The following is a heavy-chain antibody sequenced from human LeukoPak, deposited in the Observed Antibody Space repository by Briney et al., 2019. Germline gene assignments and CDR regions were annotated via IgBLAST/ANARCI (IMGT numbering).Heavy chain of an antibody. D-gene: IGHD3-10*01. CDR3: ARDRRYYGSGVTPRYYYYMDV. CDR1: GYTFTSYY. V-gene: IGHV1-2*02. Sequence: ASVKVSCKASGYTFTSYYMHWVRQAPGQGLEWMGWINPNSGGTNYAQKFQGRVTMTRDTSITTVYMELSRLRSDDTAVYYCARDRRYYGSGVTPRYYYYMDVWGKGTTVTISS. CDR2: INPNSGGT. J-gene: IGHJ6*03.